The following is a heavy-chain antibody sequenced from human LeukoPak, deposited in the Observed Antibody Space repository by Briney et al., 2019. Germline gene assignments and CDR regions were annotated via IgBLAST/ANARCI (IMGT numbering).Heavy chain of an antibody. J-gene: IGHJ4*02. D-gene: IGHD1-26*01. Sequence: SETLSLTCAVSGGSLSSNNYYWVWIRQPPGKELEWLGSIYYNGNTYYNSSLKSRVTTSVDTSKNQFSLNLTSVTAADTAVYYCARHSRSIVGATIDYWGQGTLVTVSS. V-gene: IGHV4-39*01. CDR2: IYYNGNT. CDR1: GGSLSSNNYY. CDR3: ARHSRSIVGATIDY.